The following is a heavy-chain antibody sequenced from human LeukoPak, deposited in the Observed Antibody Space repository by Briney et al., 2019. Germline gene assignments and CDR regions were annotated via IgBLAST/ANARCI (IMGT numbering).Heavy chain of an antibody. Sequence: SETLSLTCAVYGGSFSGYYWSWIRQPPGKGLEWIGEINHSGSTNYNPSLKSRVTISVDTSKNQFSLKLSSVTAADTAVYYCARGRYYDSSGYYLLDYWGQGTLVTVSS. D-gene: IGHD3-22*01. CDR2: INHSGST. CDR3: ARGRYYDSSGYYLLDY. CDR1: GGSFSGYY. V-gene: IGHV4-34*01. J-gene: IGHJ4*02.